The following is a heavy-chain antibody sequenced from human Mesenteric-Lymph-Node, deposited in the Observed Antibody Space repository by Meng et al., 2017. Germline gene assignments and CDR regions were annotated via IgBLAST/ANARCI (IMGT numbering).Heavy chain of an antibody. D-gene: IGHD5/OR15-5a*01. CDR2: ISGNGGII. V-gene: IGHV3-48*04. Sequence: GGSLRLSCAASGFTFSASTMYWIRQAPGKGLEWVSYISGNGGIIHYADSVRGRFTISRDNAKNSLYLQMNSLRVEDTAVYYCARESLRGTSRDFDDWGQGTLVTVSS. CDR1: GFTFSAST. CDR3: ARESLRGTSRDFDD. J-gene: IGHJ4*02.